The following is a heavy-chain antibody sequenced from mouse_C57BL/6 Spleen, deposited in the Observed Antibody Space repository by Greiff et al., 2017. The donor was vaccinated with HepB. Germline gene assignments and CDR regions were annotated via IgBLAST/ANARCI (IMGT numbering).Heavy chain of an antibody. CDR2: ICPRDGST. CDR3: TKYSSGYGYYAMDY. J-gene: IGHJ4*01. CDR1: GYTFTSYD. D-gene: IGHD3-2*02. V-gene: IGHV1-85*01. Sequence: QVQLQQSGPGLVKPGASVKLSCTASGYTFTSYDINWVQQGPGQGLEWIGWICPRDGSTKYNEKFKGKGNVTVDTSTSTAYKELHILTSEDSADYFGTKYSSGYGYYAMDYWGQGTPVTVSS.